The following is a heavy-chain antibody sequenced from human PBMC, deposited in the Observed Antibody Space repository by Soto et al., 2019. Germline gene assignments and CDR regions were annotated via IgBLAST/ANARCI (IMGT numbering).Heavy chain of an antibody. CDR2: INHTGTA. Sequence: QVQLHQRGAGLLRPSETLTLTCVVHGGSFYAYHGTWFRQFPGEGLHWIGDINHTGTAKHNTTPSSRVSMSINTSKDQFSLELTSVTAADSAIYFCARGPLPVVRRHFWFDPWGQGTLVTVSS. D-gene: IGHD3-10*01. CDR1: GGSFYAYH. V-gene: IGHV4-34*01. CDR3: ARGPLPVVRRHFWFDP. J-gene: IGHJ5*02.